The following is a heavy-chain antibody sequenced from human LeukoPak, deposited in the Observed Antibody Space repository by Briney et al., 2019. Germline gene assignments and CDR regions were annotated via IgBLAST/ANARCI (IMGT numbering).Heavy chain of an antibody. D-gene: IGHD4-23*01. V-gene: IGHV1-24*01. CDR1: GYTLTELS. Sequence: ASVKVSCKVSGYTLTELSMHWVRQAPGKGLQWMGGFDPEDGETIYAQRFQGRVTMTEDTSTDTAYMELSSLKSEDTAVYYCARGDYGGKTFDYWGQGTLVTVSS. CDR3: ARGDYGGKTFDY. CDR2: FDPEDGET. J-gene: IGHJ4*02.